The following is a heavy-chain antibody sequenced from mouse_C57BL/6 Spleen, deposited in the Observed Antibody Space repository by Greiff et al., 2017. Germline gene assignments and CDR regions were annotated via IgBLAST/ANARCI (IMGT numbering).Heavy chain of an antibody. Sequence: QVQLQQPGAELVRPGTSVKLSCKASGYPFTSYWMHWVKQRPGQGLGWIGVIDPSDSYTNYNQKFKGKATFTVDTSSSTAYMQLSSLTSEDSAVYYCERGGIITTVVGKGYFEGWGTGATVTVSS. V-gene: IGHV1-59*01. CDR1: GYPFTSYW. D-gene: IGHD1-1*01. CDR3: ERGGIITTVVGKGYFEG. J-gene: IGHJ1*03. CDR2: IDPSDSYT.